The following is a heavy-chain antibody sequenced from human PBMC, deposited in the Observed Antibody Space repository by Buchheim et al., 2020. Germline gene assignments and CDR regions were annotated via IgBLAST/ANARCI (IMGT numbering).Heavy chain of an antibody. V-gene: IGHV3-48*01. Sequence: EVQLVESGGGLVQPGGSLRLSCAASGFTFNTYSMNWVRQAPGKGLEWVSYISSSSSTIYYADSVKGRFTLSRDNAKNSLYLQMNSLRAEDTAVYYCARVRLGYDSSGIEASDIWGQGK. CDR2: ISSSSSTI. D-gene: IGHD3-22*01. CDR1: GFTFNTYS. CDR3: ARVRLGYDSSGIEASDI. J-gene: IGHJ3*02.